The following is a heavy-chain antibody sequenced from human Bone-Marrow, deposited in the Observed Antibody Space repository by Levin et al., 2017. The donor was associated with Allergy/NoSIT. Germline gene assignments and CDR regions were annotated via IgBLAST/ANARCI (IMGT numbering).Heavy chain of an antibody. J-gene: IGHJ4*02. CDR1: GFRCSDHG. Sequence: GESLKISCAASGFRCSDHGMHWVRQAPGKGLEWVGVIWYDGSNKYYADSVKGRITISRDNSKNTLYLQVDHLRVDDTAVYFCARDLDTSELFDSWGQGTLVTVAS. D-gene: IGHD3-22*01. V-gene: IGHV3-33*01. CDR3: ARDLDTSELFDS. CDR2: IWYDGSNK.